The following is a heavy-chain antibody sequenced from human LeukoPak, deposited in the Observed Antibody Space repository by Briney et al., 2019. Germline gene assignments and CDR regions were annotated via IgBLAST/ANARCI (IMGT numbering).Heavy chain of an antibody. Sequence: PSETLSLTCAVYGGSFSGYYWSWIRQPPGKGLEWIGEINHSGSTNYNPSLRSRVTISVDPSKNQFSLKLCSVTAADTAVYYCARRSTVNYHILTGPRRSAFDIWGQGTMVTVSS. CDR3: ARRSTVNYHILTGPRRSAFDI. J-gene: IGHJ3*02. V-gene: IGHV4-34*01. CDR2: INHSGST. CDR1: GGSFSGYY. D-gene: IGHD3-9*01.